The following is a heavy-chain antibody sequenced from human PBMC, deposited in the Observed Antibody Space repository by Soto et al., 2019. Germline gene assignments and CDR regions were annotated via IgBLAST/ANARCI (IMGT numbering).Heavy chain of an antibody. D-gene: IGHD6-13*01. J-gene: IGHJ5*02. Sequence: SETLSLTCTVSGGYISSYYWSWIRQPAGKGLEWIGRIYTSGSTNYNPSLKSRVTMSVDTSKNQFSLKLSSVTAADTAVYYCARGRRGNLAAAGMIGDWFDPWGQGTPVTVSS. CDR3: ARGRRGNLAAAGMIGDWFDP. CDR1: GGYISSYY. CDR2: IYTSGST. V-gene: IGHV4-4*07.